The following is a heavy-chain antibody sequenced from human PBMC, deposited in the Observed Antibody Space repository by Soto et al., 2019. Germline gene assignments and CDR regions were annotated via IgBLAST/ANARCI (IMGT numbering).Heavy chain of an antibody. Sequence: GGSLRLSCAASGFTFSSYSMNWVRQAPGKGLEWVSSISSSSSYIYYADSVKGRFTISRDNAKNSLYLQMNSLRAEDTAVYYCARDLRGVEAARPWYYGMDVWGQGTTVTVSS. CDR1: GFTFSSYS. J-gene: IGHJ6*02. D-gene: IGHD6-6*01. CDR3: ARDLRGVEAARPWYYGMDV. CDR2: ISSSSSYI. V-gene: IGHV3-21*01.